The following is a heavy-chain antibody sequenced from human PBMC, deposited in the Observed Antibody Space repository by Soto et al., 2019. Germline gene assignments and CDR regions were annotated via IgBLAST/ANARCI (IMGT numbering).Heavy chain of an antibody. J-gene: IGHJ5*02. D-gene: IGHD3-3*01. CDR1: GGTFSSYA. V-gene: IGHV1-69*13. CDR2: IIPIFGTA. CDR3: ARGRITIFGGRGWFDP. Sequence: GASVKVSCKASGGTFSSYAISWVRQAPGQGLEWMGGIIPIFGTANYAQKFQGRVTITADESTSTAYMELSSLRSEDTAVYYCARGRITIFGGRGWFDPWGQGTLVTVSS.